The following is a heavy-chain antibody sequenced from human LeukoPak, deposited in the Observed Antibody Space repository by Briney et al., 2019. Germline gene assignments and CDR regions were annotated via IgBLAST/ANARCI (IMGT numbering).Heavy chain of an antibody. Sequence: SETLSLTCTVSGGSISSGGYYWSWIRQHPGKGLEWIGYIYYSGSTYYNPSLKSRVTISVDTSKNQFSLKLSSVTAADTAVYYCARGPTSPCLYSSGWCQTQLFYYYYYGMDLWGQGTTVTVSS. D-gene: IGHD6-19*01. CDR2: IYYSGST. V-gene: IGHV4-31*03. CDR1: GGSISSGGYY. J-gene: IGHJ6*02. CDR3: ARGPTSPCLYSSGWCQTQLFYYYYYGMDL.